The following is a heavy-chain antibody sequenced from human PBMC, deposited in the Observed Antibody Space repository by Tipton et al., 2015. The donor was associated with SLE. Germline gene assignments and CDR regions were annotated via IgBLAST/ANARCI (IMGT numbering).Heavy chain of an antibody. CDR2: IKPEGSET. CDR1: GFTFSNYW. V-gene: IGHV3-7*01. D-gene: IGHD2-2*01. J-gene: IGHJ5*02. CDR3: ARRVPGASSLRWLGP. Sequence: SLRLSCAASGFTFSNYWMSWVRQAPGKGLEWVANIKPEGSETYYVDSVKGRFTISRDNAKNSLFLQMNSVRAEDTAVYYCARRVPGASSLRWLGPWGQGNLVTASS.